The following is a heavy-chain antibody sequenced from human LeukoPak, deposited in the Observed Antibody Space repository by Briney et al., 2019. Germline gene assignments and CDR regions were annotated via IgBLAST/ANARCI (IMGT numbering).Heavy chain of an antibody. J-gene: IGHJ3*02. CDR3: ARIRDGYNDAYDI. Sequence: ASVKVSCKASGYTFTKSYIHWVRQAPGQRLEWMGLINPGGDNTKYAQNFQGRVTMTSDTSARTVYMELSSLRSEDTAIYYCARIRDGYNDAYDIWGQGTVATVPS. V-gene: IGHV1-46*01. CDR2: INPGGDNT. CDR1: GYTFTKSY. D-gene: IGHD5-24*01.